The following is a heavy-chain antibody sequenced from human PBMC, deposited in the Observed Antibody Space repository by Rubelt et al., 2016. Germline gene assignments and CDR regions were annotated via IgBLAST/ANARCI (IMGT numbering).Heavy chain of an antibody. CDR2: MSYSGSG. V-gene: IGHV4-39*01. CDR1: GGSITDGTYY. D-gene: IGHD3-22*01. Sequence: QVQLKESGPGLVKPSETLSLTCSVSGGSITDGTYYWTWIRQPPGKGLEWIGSMSYSGSGSYNPSLRTRVTISLDTSTSQFSLKLSYVTAADTAFGYCAKLDTTGPDEYWGQGTLVTVSS. J-gene: IGHJ4*02. CDR3: AKLDTTGPDEY.